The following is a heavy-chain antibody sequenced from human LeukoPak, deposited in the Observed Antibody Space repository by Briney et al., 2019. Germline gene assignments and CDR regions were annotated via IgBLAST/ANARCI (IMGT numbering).Heavy chain of an antibody. J-gene: IGHJ4*02. V-gene: IGHV4-39*07. CDR3: ARDFEGDDYESAFDY. CDR1: GGSISSSSYY. CDR2: IYYSGST. D-gene: IGHD5-24*01. Sequence: PSETLSLTCTVSGGSISSSSYYWGWIRQPPGKGLEWIGSIYYSGSTYYNPSLKSRVTISVDTSKNQFSLKLSSVTAADTAVYYCARDFEGDDYESAFDYWGQGTLVTVSS.